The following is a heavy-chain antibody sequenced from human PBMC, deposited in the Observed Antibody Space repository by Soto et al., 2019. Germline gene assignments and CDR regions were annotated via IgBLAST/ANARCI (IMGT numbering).Heavy chain of an antibody. CDR3: ASGASRWYPYFFDS. CDR1: EGTFNNYA. D-gene: IGHD6-13*01. CDR2: IIPYYNTL. V-gene: IGHV1-69*01. J-gene: IGHJ4*02. Sequence: QAQVVQTGAEVRKPGSSVKLSCKASEGTFNNYAIAWVRQAPGQGLEWMGGIIPYYNTLNYAQKFQDRVTITADASTNTVYMELSSLRSDDTAVYFCASGASRWYPYFFDSWAQGTLVTVSS.